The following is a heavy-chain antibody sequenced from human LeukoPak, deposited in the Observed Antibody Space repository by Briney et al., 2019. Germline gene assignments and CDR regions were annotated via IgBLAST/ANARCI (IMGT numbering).Heavy chain of an antibody. Sequence: GGSLRLSCAASGFTFSSYAMNWVRQAPGKGLEWVSGIRDSGGSTYYADSVKGRFTISRDNSKNTLYLQMNSLRAGDTALYYCAKGSGINHYNWFDPWGQGTLVSVSS. CDR2: IRDSGGST. V-gene: IGHV3-23*01. CDR1: GFTFSSYA. CDR3: AKGSGINHYNWFDP. J-gene: IGHJ5*02. D-gene: IGHD6-13*01.